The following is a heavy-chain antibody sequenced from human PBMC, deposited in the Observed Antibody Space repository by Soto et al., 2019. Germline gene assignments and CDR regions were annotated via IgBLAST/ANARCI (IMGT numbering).Heavy chain of an antibody. CDR2: ISGSGGST. CDR3: AKLYGSGSYYRQGVDY. Sequence: GGSLRLSCAASGFTFSSYAMSWVRQAPGKGLEWVSAISGSGGSTYYADSVKGRFTISRDNSKNTLYLQMNSLRAEDTAVYYCAKLYGSGSYYRQGVDYWGQGTLVTVSS. D-gene: IGHD3-10*01. V-gene: IGHV3-23*01. J-gene: IGHJ4*02. CDR1: GFTFSSYA.